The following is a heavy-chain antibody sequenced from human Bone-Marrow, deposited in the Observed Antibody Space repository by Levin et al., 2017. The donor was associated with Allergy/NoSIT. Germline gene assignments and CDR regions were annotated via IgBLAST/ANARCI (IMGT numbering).Heavy chain of an antibody. CDR1: GFTLNNAW. CDR2: FKGKTDGGTT. CDR3: STVRYCTSGVCYARYYYYYGMDV. Sequence: PGGSLRLSCAVSGFTLNNAWINWVRQAPGKGLEWVGRFKGKTDGGTTDYAAPVKGRFTISRDDSKNILYLQMNSLKTEDTAVYYCSTVRYCTSGVCYARYYYYYGMDVWGQGTTVTVSS. J-gene: IGHJ6*02. D-gene: IGHD2-8*01. V-gene: IGHV3-15*07.